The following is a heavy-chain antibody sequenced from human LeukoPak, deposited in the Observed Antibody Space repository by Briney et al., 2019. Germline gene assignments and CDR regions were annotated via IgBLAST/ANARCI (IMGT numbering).Heavy chain of an antibody. V-gene: IGHV3-74*01. Sequence: GGSLRLSCAASGFTFSTYWMHWVRQAPGKGLVWFSRINSDGSHTSYADSVKGRFTISGDNAKKTLYLQMNNLRAEDTAVYYCATGGGGSEYWGQGTLVTVSS. CDR1: GFTFSTYW. J-gene: IGHJ4*02. CDR2: INSDGSHT. CDR3: ATGGGGSEY. D-gene: IGHD3-16*01.